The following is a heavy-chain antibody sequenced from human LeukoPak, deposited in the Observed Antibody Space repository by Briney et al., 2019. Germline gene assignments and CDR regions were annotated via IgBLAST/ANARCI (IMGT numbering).Heavy chain of an antibody. CDR3: AKDRRGYSGYDYYFDY. J-gene: IGHJ4*02. Sequence: GGSLRLSCAASGFTFSSYGMHWVRKAPGKGLEGGAVISYDGSNKYYADSVKGRFTISRDNSKNTLYLQMNSLRAEDTAVYYCAKDRRGYSGYDYYFDYWGQGILVTVSS. D-gene: IGHD5-12*01. V-gene: IGHV3-30*18. CDR1: GFTFSSYG. CDR2: ISYDGSNK.